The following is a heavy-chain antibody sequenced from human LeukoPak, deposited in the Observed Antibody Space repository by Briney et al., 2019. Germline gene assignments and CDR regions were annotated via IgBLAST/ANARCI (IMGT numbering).Heavy chain of an antibody. Sequence: PSETLSLTCAVYGGSFSGYYWSWIRQPPGKGLEWIGEINHSGSTNYNPSLKSRVTISVDTCKNQFSLKLSSVTAADTAVYYCASPGNLRLEGFDYWGQGTLVTISS. CDR2: INHSGST. CDR3: ASPGNLRLEGFDY. D-gene: IGHD4-23*01. CDR1: GGSFSGYY. V-gene: IGHV4-34*01. J-gene: IGHJ4*02.